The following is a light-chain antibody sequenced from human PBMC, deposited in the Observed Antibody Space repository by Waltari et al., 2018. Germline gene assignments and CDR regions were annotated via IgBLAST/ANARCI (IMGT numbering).Light chain of an antibody. CDR3: QQYFDSLS. CDR2: WAS. V-gene: IGKV4-1*01. Sequence: DIVMTQSPDSLAVSLGERATFNCTSSQSVFHSSNSKSYLAWYQQKPGQPPKMIIYWASNRESGVPDRFSGSWSGTDFTLTISSLQAEDVAVYYCQQYFDSLSFGQGTKLEIK. CDR1: QSVFHSSNSKSY. J-gene: IGKJ2*01.